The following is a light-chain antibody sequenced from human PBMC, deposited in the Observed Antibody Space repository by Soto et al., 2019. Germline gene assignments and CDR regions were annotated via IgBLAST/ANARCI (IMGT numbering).Light chain of an antibody. Sequence: QSVLTQPASVSGSPGQSITISCTGTSSDVGGYNYVSWYQQHPGKAPRLMIYEVSNRPSGVSNRFSGSKSGNTASLTISGLQAEDEADYYCSSYTVRTPVGFGGGTKVTVL. CDR1: SSDVGGYNY. CDR3: SSYTVRTPVG. CDR2: EVS. V-gene: IGLV2-14*01. J-gene: IGLJ3*02.